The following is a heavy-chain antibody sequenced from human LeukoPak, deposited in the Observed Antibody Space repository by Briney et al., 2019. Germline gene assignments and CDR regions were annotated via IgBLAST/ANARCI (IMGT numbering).Heavy chain of an antibody. CDR3: ARLGPNWFDP. CDR1: GGSFSGYY. J-gene: IGHJ5*02. Sequence: PSETLSLTCAVYGGSFSGYYWSWIRQPPGKGLEWIGEINHSGSTNYNPSLKSRVTISVDTSKNQFPLKLSSVTAADTAVYYCARLGPNWFDPWGQGTLVTASS. V-gene: IGHV4-34*01. CDR2: INHSGST. D-gene: IGHD3-16*01.